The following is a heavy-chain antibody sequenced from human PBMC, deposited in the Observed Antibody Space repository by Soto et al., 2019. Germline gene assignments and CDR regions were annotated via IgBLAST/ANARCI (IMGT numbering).Heavy chain of an antibody. Sequence: ASVKVSCKASGYTFTSYDINWVRQATGQGLEWMGWMNPNSGNTGYAQKFQGRVTMTRNTSISTAYMELSSLRSEDTAVYYCAAWYYYGSGSSHYYYYMDFWGKGTTVTVSS. CDR3: AAWYYYGSGSSHYYYYMDF. D-gene: IGHD3-10*01. CDR1: GYTFTSYD. CDR2: MNPNSGNT. J-gene: IGHJ6*03. V-gene: IGHV1-8*01.